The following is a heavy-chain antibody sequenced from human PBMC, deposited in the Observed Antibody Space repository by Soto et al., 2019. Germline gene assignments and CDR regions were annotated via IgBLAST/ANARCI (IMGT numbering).Heavy chain of an antibody. D-gene: IGHD2-21*01. CDR2: INKNGGTV. V-gene: IGHV3-48*03. CDR3: ATGVWYYFDY. CDR1: GVTLSSYE. J-gene: IGHJ4*02. Sequence: EVQLVESGGGLVQPGGSLRLSCAVFGVTLSSYEMNWVRQAPGKGLEWVSYINKNGGTVSYADSVKGRFTISRDNAENSLHLQMISLRAEDTAVYYCATGVWYYFDYWGQGALVTVSS.